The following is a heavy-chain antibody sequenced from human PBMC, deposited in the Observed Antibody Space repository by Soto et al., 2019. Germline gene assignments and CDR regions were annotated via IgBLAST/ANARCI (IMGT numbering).Heavy chain of an antibody. Sequence: QVQLQQWGAGLLKPSETLSLTCAVYGGSFSGYYWSWIRQPPGKGLEWIGEINHSGSTNYNPSLKSRVTISVDTSKNQFSLKLSSVTAADTAVYYCARARIVVVPAAIDICAHGTMVTVSS. D-gene: IGHD2-2*01. CDR1: GGSFSGYY. J-gene: IGHJ3*02. CDR3: ARARIVVVPAAIDI. CDR2: INHSGST. V-gene: IGHV4-34*01.